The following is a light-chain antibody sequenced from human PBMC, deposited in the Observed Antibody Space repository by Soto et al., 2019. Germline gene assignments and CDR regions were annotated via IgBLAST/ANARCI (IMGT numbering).Light chain of an antibody. CDR1: QSVSSSY. J-gene: IGKJ1*01. CDR3: QQFDGSLWT. V-gene: IGKV3-20*01. CDR2: GAF. Sequence: EIVLTQSPGTLSLSPGERATLSCRASQSVSSSYLAWYQQKPGQAPRLLIYGAFSRASGIPDRFSGRGSGTDFTLTITRLEPEDFAVYCCQQFDGSLWTFGPGTKVDIK.